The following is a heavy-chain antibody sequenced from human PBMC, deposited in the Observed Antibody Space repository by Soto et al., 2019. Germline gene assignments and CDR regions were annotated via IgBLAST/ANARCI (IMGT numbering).Heavy chain of an antibody. CDR2: MNPNSGNT. J-gene: IGHJ6*03. Sequence: ASVKVSCKASGYTFTSYDINWGRQATGQGLEWMGWMNPNSGNTGYAQKFQSRVTMTRNTSISTAYMQLSSPRSEDTVVYYCARGTGMLSAGTIYYYYYMDVWGKGTMVTVSS. CDR3: ARGTGMLSAGTIYYYYYMDV. V-gene: IGHV1-8*02. D-gene: IGHD6-13*01. CDR1: GYTFTSYD.